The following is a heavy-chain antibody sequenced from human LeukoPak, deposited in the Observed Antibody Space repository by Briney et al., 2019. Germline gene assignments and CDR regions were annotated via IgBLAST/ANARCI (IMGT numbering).Heavy chain of an antibody. CDR3: ARAPLVRDSSGYFSFDY. D-gene: IGHD3-22*01. Sequence: SQTLSLTCTVSGGSISSGSYYWSWIRQPAGKGLEWIGRIYTSGSTNYNPSLKSRVTISVDTSKNQFSLKLSSVTAADTAVYYCARAPLVRDSSGYFSFDYWGQGTLVTVSS. CDR2: IYTSGST. V-gene: IGHV4-61*02. J-gene: IGHJ4*02. CDR1: GGSISSGSYY.